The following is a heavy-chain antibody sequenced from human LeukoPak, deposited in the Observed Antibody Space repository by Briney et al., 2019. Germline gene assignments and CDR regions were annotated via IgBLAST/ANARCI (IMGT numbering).Heavy chain of an antibody. Sequence: GGSLRLSCAASGFKFSAYTMNWVRQAPGGGLEWVSSISDSSSYISHAESVKGRFTVSRDNAENSLYLQMNSLRGEDTAVYYCARDGMGSGYDLDYWGQGTLVTVSS. D-gene: IGHD5-12*01. CDR2: ISDSSSYI. CDR3: ARDGMGSGYDLDY. CDR1: GFKFSAYT. J-gene: IGHJ4*02. V-gene: IGHV3-21*01.